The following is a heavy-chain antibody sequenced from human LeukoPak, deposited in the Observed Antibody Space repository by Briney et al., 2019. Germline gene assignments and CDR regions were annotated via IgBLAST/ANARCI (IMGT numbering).Heavy chain of an antibody. CDR2: INHSGST. V-gene: IGHV4-34*01. CDR1: GWSFSGYY. J-gene: IGHJ6*02. D-gene: IGHD6-13*01. Sequence: SETLSLTCVVYGWSFSGYYWSWIRHPPGKGLEWIGEINHSGSTNYNPSLKSRVTISVDTSKNQFSLKLSSVTAADTAVYYCARGQLVLGGYYGMDVWGQGTTVTVSS. CDR3: ARGQLVLGGYYGMDV.